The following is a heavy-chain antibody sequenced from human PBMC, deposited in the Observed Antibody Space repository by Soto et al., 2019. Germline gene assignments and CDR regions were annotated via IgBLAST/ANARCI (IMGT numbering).Heavy chain of an antibody. Sequence: QVQLVQSEAEVKKPGASVKVSCKASGYTFTSYGISWVRQAPGQGLEWMGWISAYNGNTNYAQKLQGRVTMTTDTSTSTAYMELRSLRSDDTAVYYCARGPDIVVVPADLTFDYWGQGTLVTVSS. CDR3: ARGPDIVVVPADLTFDY. V-gene: IGHV1-18*01. CDR1: GYTFTSYG. CDR2: ISAYNGNT. D-gene: IGHD2-2*01. J-gene: IGHJ4*02.